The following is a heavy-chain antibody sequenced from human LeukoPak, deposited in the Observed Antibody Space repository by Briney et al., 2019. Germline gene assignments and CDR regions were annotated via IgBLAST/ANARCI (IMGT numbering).Heavy chain of an antibody. CDR1: GFTFSDVW. J-gene: IGHJ4*02. CDR3: AKARHPVGIQLCFDY. D-gene: IGHD5-18*01. Sequence: GVSLRLSCAASGFTFSDVWMSWVRQAPGKGLEWVGRINSKTDGGTTDYAAPVKGRFTISRDDSQNTLYLQMNSLRAEDTAVYYCAKARHPVGIQLCFDYWGQGTLVTVSS. CDR2: INSKTDGGTT. V-gene: IGHV3-15*01.